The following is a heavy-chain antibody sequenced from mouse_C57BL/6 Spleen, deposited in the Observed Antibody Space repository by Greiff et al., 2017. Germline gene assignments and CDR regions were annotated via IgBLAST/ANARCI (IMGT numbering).Heavy chain of an antibody. V-gene: IGHV3-6*01. CDR1: GYSITSGYY. J-gene: IGHJ2*01. D-gene: IGHD2-2*01. Sequence: DVQLQESGPGLVKPSQSLSLTCSVTGYSITSGYYWNWIRQFPGNKLEWMGYISYDGSNNYNPSLKNRISITRDTSKNQFFLKLNSVTTEDTATYYCASSGYDAGYYIDYWGQGTTLTVSS. CDR3: ASSGYDAGYYIDY. CDR2: ISYDGSN.